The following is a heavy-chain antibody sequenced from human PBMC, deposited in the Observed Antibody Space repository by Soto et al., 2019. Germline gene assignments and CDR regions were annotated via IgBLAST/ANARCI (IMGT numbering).Heavy chain of an antibody. Sequence: SETLSLTCTVSGGSISNIHYYWSCIRQPSGKGLEWIGHIYDSGSTYNDPYLKSRVTISVDTSKNQFSLKLSSVTAADTAVYYYARVADYWGQGTLVTVSS. CDR3: ARVADY. V-gene: IGHV4-30-4*01. CDR1: GGSISNIHYY. J-gene: IGHJ4*02. CDR2: IYDSGST.